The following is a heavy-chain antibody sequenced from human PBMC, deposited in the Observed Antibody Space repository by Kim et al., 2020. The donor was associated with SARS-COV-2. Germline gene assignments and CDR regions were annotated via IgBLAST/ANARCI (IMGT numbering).Heavy chain of an antibody. D-gene: IGHD3-10*01. CDR2: ISSSSSNI. CDR1: GFTFSSYS. J-gene: IGHJ5*02. Sequence: GGSLRLSCAASGFTFSSYSMNWVRQAPGKGLEWVSSISSSSSNIYYADSVKGRFTISRDNAKNSLYLQMNSLRAEDTAVYYCARDLLLGSGSYSKTNWFGPWGEETLVTVSS. CDR3: ARDLLLGSGSYSKTNWFGP. V-gene: IGHV3-21*01.